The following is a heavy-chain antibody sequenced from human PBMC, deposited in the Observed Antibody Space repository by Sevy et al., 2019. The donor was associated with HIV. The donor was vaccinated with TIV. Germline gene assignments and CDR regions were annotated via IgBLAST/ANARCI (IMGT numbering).Heavy chain of an antibody. J-gene: IGHJ4*02. Sequence: ASVKVSCKASGYTFTSYGISWVRQAPGQGLEWMGWISAYNGNTNYAQKLQGRVTMTTDTSTSTAYMELRSLRSDDTAVYYCARDVTGYCSSTSCPTTPFDYWGQGTLVTVSS. CDR2: ISAYNGNT. V-gene: IGHV1-18*01. D-gene: IGHD2-2*01. CDR1: GYTFTSYG. CDR3: ARDVTGYCSSTSCPTTPFDY.